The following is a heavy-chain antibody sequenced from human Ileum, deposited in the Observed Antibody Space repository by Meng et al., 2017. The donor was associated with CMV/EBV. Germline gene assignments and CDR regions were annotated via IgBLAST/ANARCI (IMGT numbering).Heavy chain of an antibody. V-gene: IGHV4-59*01. CDR2: ISNSGST. J-gene: IGHJ4*02. CDR1: GGSMSSYY. CDR3: ARDRSIIGTADY. D-gene: IGHD1-7*01. Sequence: QVQTQESGPGLVKPSETLSLTCTVSGGSMSSYYWSWIRQSPGKGLEWIGFISNSGSTNYNPSLKSRVTISVDTSKRQFSLTVTSVTAADTAVYYCARDRSIIGTADYWGQGILVTVSS.